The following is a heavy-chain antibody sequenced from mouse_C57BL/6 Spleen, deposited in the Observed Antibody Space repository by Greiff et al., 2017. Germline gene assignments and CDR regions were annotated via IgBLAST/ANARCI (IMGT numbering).Heavy chain of an antibody. CDR2: FYPGSGNT. D-gene: IGHD2-1*01. Sequence: VKLMESGAELVRPGASVKLSCKASGYTFTDYYINWVKQRPGQGLEWIARFYPGSGNTYYNEKFKGKATLTAEKSSSTAYMQLSSITSEDSAVXFCAITGNYAGGAMDYWGQGTSVTVSS. CDR3: AITGNYAGGAMDY. V-gene: IGHV1-76*01. CDR1: GYTFTDYY. J-gene: IGHJ4*01.